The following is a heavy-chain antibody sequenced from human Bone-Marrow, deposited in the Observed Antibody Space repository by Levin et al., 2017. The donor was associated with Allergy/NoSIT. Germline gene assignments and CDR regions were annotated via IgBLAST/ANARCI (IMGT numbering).Heavy chain of an antibody. V-gene: IGHV3-30*18. CDR1: GFTFSSYG. D-gene: IGHD6-6*01. CDR2: ISYDGSNK. Sequence: PGGSLRLSCAASGFTFSSYGMHWVRQAPGKGLEWVAVISYDGSNKYYADSVKGRFTISRDNSKNTLYLQMNSLRAEDTAVYYCAKNYNSSPSDIWGQGTMVTVSS. CDR3: AKNYNSSPSDI. J-gene: IGHJ3*02.